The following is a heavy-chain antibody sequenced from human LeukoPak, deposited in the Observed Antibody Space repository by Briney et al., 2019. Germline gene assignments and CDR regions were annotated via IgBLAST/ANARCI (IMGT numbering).Heavy chain of an antibody. Sequence: GGSLRLSCAAPGFTFSSYAMPWVRQAPGKGLEWVAVISYDGSNKYYADSVKGRFTISRDNSKNTLYLQMNSLRAEDTAVYYCARRRSTRGGTFDYWGQGTLVTVSS. CDR3: ARRRSTRGGTFDY. J-gene: IGHJ4*02. D-gene: IGHD6-13*01. CDR2: ISYDGSNK. CDR1: GFTFSSYA. V-gene: IGHV3-30-3*01.